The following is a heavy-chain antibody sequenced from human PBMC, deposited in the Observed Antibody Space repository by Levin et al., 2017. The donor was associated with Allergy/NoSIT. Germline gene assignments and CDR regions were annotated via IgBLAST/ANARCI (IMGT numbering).Heavy chain of an antibody. J-gene: IGHJ4*02. Sequence: ETLSLTCAASGFTVRTNYMSWVRQAPGKGLEWVSVIFGGGQTYYADSVKGRFTISRDISKNTVYLQMNSLRAEDTGVYYCARDLDGYTGYWGQGTLVIVSS. V-gene: IGHV3-66*01. CDR3: ARDLDGYTGY. D-gene: IGHD5-24*01. CDR2: IFGGGQT. CDR1: GFTVRTNY.